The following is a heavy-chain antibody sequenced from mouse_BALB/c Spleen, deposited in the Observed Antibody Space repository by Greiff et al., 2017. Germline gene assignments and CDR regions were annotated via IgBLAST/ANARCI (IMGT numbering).Heavy chain of an antibody. CDR1: GFTFSSFG. CDR2: ISSGSSTI. J-gene: IGHJ3*01. CDR3: ARERFAY. Sequence: EVKLMESGGGLVQPGGSRKLSCAASGFTFSSFGMHWVRQAPEKGLEWVAYISSGSSTIYYADTVKGRFTISRDKPKNTLFLQMTSLRSEDTAMYYCARERFAYWGQGTLVTVSA. V-gene: IGHV5-17*02.